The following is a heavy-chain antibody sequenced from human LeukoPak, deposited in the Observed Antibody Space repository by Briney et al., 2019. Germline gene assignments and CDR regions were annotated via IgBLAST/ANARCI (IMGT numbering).Heavy chain of an antibody. V-gene: IGHV3-53*01. Sequence: PGGSLRLSCAASGFTVSSNYMSWVRQAPGKGLEWVSVIYSGGSTYYADSVKGRFTISRDNSKNTLYLQMNSLRAEDTAVYYCAKRRCSAVSCPYYFDSWGQGTLVTVSS. CDR3: AKRRCSAVSCPYYFDS. D-gene: IGHD2-15*01. CDR1: GFTVSSNY. J-gene: IGHJ4*02. CDR2: IYSGGST.